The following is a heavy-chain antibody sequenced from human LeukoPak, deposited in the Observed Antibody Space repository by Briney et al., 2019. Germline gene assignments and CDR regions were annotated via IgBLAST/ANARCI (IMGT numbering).Heavy chain of an antibody. J-gene: IGHJ4*02. Sequence: GGSLRLSCAASGFMFSSNWMSWVRLAPGKGLEWVANIKEDGTGTYYVDSVKGRFTISRDSAKNSLYLQMNSLRVEDTAVYYCAKEGRSLQTYWGQGTLVTVSS. CDR1: GFMFSSNW. V-gene: IGHV3-7*03. CDR2: IKEDGTGT. CDR3: AKEGRSLQTY. D-gene: IGHD5-24*01.